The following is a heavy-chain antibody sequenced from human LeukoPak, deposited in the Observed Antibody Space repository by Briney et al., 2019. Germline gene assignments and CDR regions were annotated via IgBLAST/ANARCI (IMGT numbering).Heavy chain of an antibody. J-gene: IGHJ4*02. CDR1: GGSTSSGGYY. CDR3: ARAPRGGTAVDY. D-gene: IGHD1-7*01. V-gene: IGHV4-31*03. CDR2: IYYSGST. Sequence: PSETLSLTCTVSGGSTSSGGYYWSWIRQHPGKGLEWIGYIYYSGSTYYNPSLKSRVTISVDTSKNQFSLKLSSVTAADTAVYYCARAPRGGTAVDYWGQGTLVTVSS.